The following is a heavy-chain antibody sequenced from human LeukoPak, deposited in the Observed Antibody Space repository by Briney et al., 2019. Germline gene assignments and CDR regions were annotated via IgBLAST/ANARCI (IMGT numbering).Heavy chain of an antibody. CDR3: ARLLRWGSAARGPDFDY. CDR2: INHSGST. Sequence: PAETLSLTCAVYGGSFSGYYWSWIRQLPGKGLEWIGEINHSGSTNYNPSLKSRVTISVDTSKNQFSLKLSSVTAADTAVYYRARLLRWGSAARGPDFDYWGQGTLVTVSS. D-gene: IGHD6-13*01. V-gene: IGHV4-34*01. CDR1: GGSFSGYY. J-gene: IGHJ4*02.